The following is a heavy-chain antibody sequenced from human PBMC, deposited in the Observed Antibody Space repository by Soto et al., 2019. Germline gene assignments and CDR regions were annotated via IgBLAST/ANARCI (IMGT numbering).Heavy chain of an antibody. CDR3: ARVGDSSGWYGMDV. CDR2: TYYRSKWYN. J-gene: IGHJ6*02. V-gene: IGHV6-1*01. Sequence: SQTLSLTCAISGDSVSSNSAAWNWIRPSPSRGLEWLGRTYYRSKWYNDYAVSVKSRITINPDTSKSQFSLQLNSVTPEDTAVYYCARVGDSSGWYGMDVWGQGTTVTVSS. CDR1: GDSVSSNSAA. D-gene: IGHD6-19*01.